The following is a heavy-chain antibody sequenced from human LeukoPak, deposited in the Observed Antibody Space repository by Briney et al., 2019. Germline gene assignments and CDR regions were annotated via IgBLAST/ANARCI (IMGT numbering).Heavy chain of an antibody. CDR3: AKDGGRGFYGSGSYPDY. Sequence: GGSLRLSCAASGFTFSSYGMHWVRQAPGKGLEWVALIWYDGSNKYYADSVKGRFTIPRDNSKNTLYLQMNSLRAEDTAVYYCAKDGGRGFYGSGSYPDYWGQGTLVTVSS. CDR1: GFTFSSYG. D-gene: IGHD3-10*01. CDR2: IWYDGSNK. J-gene: IGHJ4*02. V-gene: IGHV3-33*06.